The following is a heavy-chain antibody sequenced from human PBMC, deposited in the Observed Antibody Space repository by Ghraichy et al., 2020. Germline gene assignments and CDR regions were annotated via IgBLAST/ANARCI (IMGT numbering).Heavy chain of an antibody. V-gene: IGHV3-7*03. CDR1: GLTFSDHW. J-gene: IGHJ6*02. CDR3: AREGLLDV. D-gene: IGHD2-15*01. Sequence: GGSLRLSCAASGLTFSDHWMSWVRQAPGKGLEWVANINRDGSQKKYVESVKGRFTISRDNAKNSLYLQMNSLKAEDTAVYYCAREGLLDVWGQGTTVTVSS. CDR2: INRDGSQK.